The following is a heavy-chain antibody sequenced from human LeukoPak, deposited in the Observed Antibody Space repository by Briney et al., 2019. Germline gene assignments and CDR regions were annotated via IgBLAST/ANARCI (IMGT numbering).Heavy chain of an antibody. Sequence: PGGSLRLSCAASGFTFSIYWMNWVRQAPGKGLEWVAHIQQDGGEKYYVDSVKGRFTISRDNAKNSLFLQMTSLRAEDTAVYYCARDANYGDYDPVIYYMDVWGKGTTVTVSS. J-gene: IGHJ6*03. CDR2: IQQDGGEK. CDR3: ARDANYGDYDPVIYYMDV. V-gene: IGHV3-7*01. CDR1: GFTFSIYW. D-gene: IGHD4-17*01.